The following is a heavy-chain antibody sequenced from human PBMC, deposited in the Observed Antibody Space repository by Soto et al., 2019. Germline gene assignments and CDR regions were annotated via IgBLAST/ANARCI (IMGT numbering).Heavy chain of an antibody. V-gene: IGHV1-18*01. D-gene: IGHD3-3*01. J-gene: IGHJ6*02. CDR1: GYTFTSYG. Sequence: ASVKVSCKASGYTFTSYGISWVRQAPGQGLEWMGWISAYNGNTNYAQKLQGRVTMTTDTSTGTAYMELRSLRSDDTAVYYCARDRRFLEWLSTIYYYYGMDVWGQGTTVTVSS. CDR3: ARDRRFLEWLSTIYYYYGMDV. CDR2: ISAYNGNT.